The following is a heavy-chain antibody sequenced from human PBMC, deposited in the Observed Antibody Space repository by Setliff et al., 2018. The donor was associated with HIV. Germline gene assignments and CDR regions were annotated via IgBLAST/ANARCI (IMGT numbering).Heavy chain of an antibody. J-gene: IGHJ4*02. CDR3: TTWQGYSGSSRAFDY. CDR2: INSDGTST. Sequence: RLSCAASGFTFSTYWMHWVRQAPGKGLVWVSRINSDGTSTTYADSVKGRFTISRDNAKNPLYLQMNSLRAEDTAVYYCTTWQGYSGSSRAFDYWGQGRLVTVSS. CDR1: GFTFSTYW. V-gene: IGHV3-74*01. D-gene: IGHD1-26*01.